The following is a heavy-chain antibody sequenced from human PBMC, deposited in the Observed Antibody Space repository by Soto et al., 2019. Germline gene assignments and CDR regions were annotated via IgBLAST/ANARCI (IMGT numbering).Heavy chain of an antibody. CDR2: ISGSGGST. CDR3: AKDQDYGDYENDFDY. Sequence: GGSLRLSCAASGFTFSRYAMSWVRQAPGKGLEWVSAISGSGGSTYYADSVKGRFTISRDNSKNTLYLQMNSLRAEDTAVYYCAKDQDYGDYENDFDYWGQGTLVTVSS. J-gene: IGHJ4*02. V-gene: IGHV3-23*01. D-gene: IGHD4-17*01. CDR1: GFTFSRYA.